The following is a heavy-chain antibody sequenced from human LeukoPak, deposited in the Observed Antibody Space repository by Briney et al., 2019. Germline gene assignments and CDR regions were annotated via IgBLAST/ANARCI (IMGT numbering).Heavy chain of an antibody. J-gene: IGHJ4*02. CDR2: ITSDGSST. Sequence: GGSPRLSCAASGFTFRSHWMHWVRQVPGKGLVWVSRITSDGSSTSYADSVKGRFTISRDNAKNTLYLQMNSLRAEDTAVYYCARDTGYSFADWGQGTLVTVSS. CDR1: GFTFRSHW. V-gene: IGHV3-74*01. D-gene: IGHD5-18*01. CDR3: ARDTGYSFAD.